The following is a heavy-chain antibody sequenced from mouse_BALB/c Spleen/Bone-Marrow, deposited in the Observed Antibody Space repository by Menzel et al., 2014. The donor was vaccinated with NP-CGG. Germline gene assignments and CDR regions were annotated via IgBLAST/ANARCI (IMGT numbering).Heavy chain of an antibody. Sequence: EVQLQQSGAELVKPGASVKLSCTASGFNFKDTYMHWVKQRPEQGLEWIGRIDPANGHTKYDPKFQGKATITADTSSNTACLQLNSLTSEDTAVYYCAKYCCGSSYDMDYWGQGTPVTVSS. D-gene: IGHD1-1*01. CDR1: GFNFKDTY. CDR2: IDPANGHT. V-gene: IGHV14-3*02. J-gene: IGHJ4*01. CDR3: AKYCCGSSYDMDY.